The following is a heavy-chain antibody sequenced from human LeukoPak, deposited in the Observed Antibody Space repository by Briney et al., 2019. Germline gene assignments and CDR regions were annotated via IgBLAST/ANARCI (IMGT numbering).Heavy chain of an antibody. CDR2: IYNVGTT. Sequence: SETLSLTCTVSGGSISSGNYYWGWIRQPPGKGLEWIGSIYNVGTTYYNPSLKSRVTMSVDTSKNQFSLKLSSVTAADTAVYYCARGPIAYCGGDCYSGVGPFDYWGQGTLVTVSS. CDR1: GGSISSGNYY. V-gene: IGHV4-39*07. CDR3: ARGPIAYCGGDCYSGVGPFDY. D-gene: IGHD2-21*02. J-gene: IGHJ4*02.